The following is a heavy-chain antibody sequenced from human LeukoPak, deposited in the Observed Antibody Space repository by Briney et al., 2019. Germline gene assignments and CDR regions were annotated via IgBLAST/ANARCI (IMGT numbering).Heavy chain of an antibody. D-gene: IGHD2-8*01. CDR1: GGSISSSNYY. CDR2: IYYSGRT. Sequence: SETLSLTCTVSGGSISSSNYYWGWIRQPPGKGLEWIGSIYYSGRTYYNPSLKSRVTISLDTSKNQFSLKLSSVTAADTAVYYCAKGGVGAFDIWGQGTMVTVSS. J-gene: IGHJ3*02. CDR3: AKGGVGAFDI. V-gene: IGHV4-39*07.